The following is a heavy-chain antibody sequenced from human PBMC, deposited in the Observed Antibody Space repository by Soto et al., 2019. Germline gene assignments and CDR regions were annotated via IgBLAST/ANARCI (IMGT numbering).Heavy chain of an antibody. J-gene: IGHJ4*02. CDR1: GDSISSATNY. Sequence: PSETLSLTCTVSGDSISSATNYWHRFRQQPGKGLEWIGYVSSSGNSYYCPSLKSRVYMSIDTSKILFSLKLSAVTAADTAIYDCVGGITSIFNHFDSWGQGTQVTVSS. CDR3: VGGITSIFNHFDS. CDR2: VSSSGNS. V-gene: IGHV4-31*03. D-gene: IGHD1-20*01.